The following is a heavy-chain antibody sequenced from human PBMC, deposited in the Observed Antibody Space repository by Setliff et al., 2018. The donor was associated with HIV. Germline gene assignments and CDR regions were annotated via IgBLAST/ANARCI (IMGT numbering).Heavy chain of an antibody. CDR2: VIPMYNTE. Sequence: LVKVSCKASGYTFTTITWVRQAPGQGLEWMGGVIPMYNTETYAQKFQDRITITTDESTSTSYMELRSLRSEDTAIYYCARGNIGDSGSSFGNWFDPWGQGTLVTVSS. V-gene: IGHV1-69*05. D-gene: IGHD1-26*01. CDR1: GYTFTT. J-gene: IGHJ5*02. CDR3: ARGNIGDSGSSFGNWFDP.